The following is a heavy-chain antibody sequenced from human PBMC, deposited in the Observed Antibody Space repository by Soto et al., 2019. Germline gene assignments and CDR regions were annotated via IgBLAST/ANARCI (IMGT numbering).Heavy chain of an antibody. J-gene: IGHJ6*02. Sequence: PSETLSLTCAVYGGSFSGYYWSWIRQPPGKGLEWIGEINHSGSTNYNPSLKSRVTISVDTSKNQFSLKLSSVTAADTAVYYCARGGEQWLHEYYYHYGMDVWAPGTTVTVS. CDR1: GGSFSGYY. CDR2: INHSGST. V-gene: IGHV4-34*01. D-gene: IGHD6-19*01. CDR3: ARGGEQWLHEYYYHYGMDV.